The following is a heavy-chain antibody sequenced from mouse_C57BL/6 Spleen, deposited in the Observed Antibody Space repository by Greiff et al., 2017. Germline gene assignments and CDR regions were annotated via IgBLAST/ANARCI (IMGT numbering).Heavy chain of an antibody. Sequence: EVNVVESGGGLVKPGGSLKLSCAASGFTFSDYGMHWVRQAPEKGLEWVAYISSGSSTIYYADTVKGRFTISRDNAKNTLFLQMTSLRSEDTAMYYCARHDGYFDVWGTGTTVTVSS. J-gene: IGHJ1*03. CDR3: ARHDGYFDV. CDR2: ISSGSSTI. V-gene: IGHV5-17*01. CDR1: GFTFSDYG.